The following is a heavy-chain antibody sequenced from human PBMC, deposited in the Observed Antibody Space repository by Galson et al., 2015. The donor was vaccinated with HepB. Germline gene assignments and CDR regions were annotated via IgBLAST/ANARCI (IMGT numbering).Heavy chain of an antibody. D-gene: IGHD6-25*01. CDR2: INPSGST. Sequence: ETLSLTCAVYGGSFSGYYWNWIRHPPGKGLEWIGEINPSGSTNYNPSLKSRVTISADTSKNQFSLKLSSVIAADTAVYYCARGGSRAAGVPLWGQGTTVTVSS. V-gene: IGHV4-34*01. J-gene: IGHJ6*02. CDR1: GGSFSGYY. CDR3: ARGGSRAAGVPL.